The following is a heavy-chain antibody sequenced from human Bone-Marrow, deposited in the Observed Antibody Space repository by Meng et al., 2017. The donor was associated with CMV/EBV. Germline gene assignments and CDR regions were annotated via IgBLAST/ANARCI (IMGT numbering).Heavy chain of an antibody. CDR3: ARYREAVAGSSGAGYFDY. Sequence: GESLKISCKGSGYNFPNFWIGWVRQMPGKGLEWMGIIFSGGSSSEYSPSFQGQVTISADKSISTAYLQWSSLKASDTAIYYCARYREAVAGSSGAGYFDYWGQGTRVTVCS. CDR2: IFSGGSSS. V-gene: IGHV5-51*01. CDR1: GYNFPNFW. J-gene: IGHJ4*02. D-gene: IGHD6-19*01.